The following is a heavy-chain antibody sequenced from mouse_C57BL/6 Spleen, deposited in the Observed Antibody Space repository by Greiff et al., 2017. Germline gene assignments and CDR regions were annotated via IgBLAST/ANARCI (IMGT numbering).Heavy chain of an antibody. CDR1: GYTFTDYY. CDR3: ARSSADGYYWYFDV. Sequence: VQLQQSGPELVKPGASVKISCKASGYTFTDYYMNWVKQSHGKSLEWIGDINPNNGGTSYNQKFKGKATLTVDKSSSTAYMELRSLTSEDSAVYYCARSSADGYYWYFDVWGTGTTVTVSS. J-gene: IGHJ1*03. V-gene: IGHV1-26*01. CDR2: INPNNGGT. D-gene: IGHD2-3*01.